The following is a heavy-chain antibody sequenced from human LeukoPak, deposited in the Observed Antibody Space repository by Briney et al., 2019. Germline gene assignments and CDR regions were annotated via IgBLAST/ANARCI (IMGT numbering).Heavy chain of an antibody. Sequence: GGSLRLSCAASGFTFSSYSMNWVRQAPGKGLEWVSYISSSSSTIYYADSVKGRSTISRDNAKNSLYLQMNSLRAEDTAVYYCARDVTMVYATRTSGGYWGQGTLVTVSS. CDR1: GFTFSSYS. CDR3: ARDVTMVYATRTSGGY. V-gene: IGHV3-48*01. J-gene: IGHJ4*02. CDR2: ISSSSSTI. D-gene: IGHD2-8*01.